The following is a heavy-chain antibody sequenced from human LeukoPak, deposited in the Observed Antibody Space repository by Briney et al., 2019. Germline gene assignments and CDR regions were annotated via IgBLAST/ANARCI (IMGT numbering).Heavy chain of an antibody. CDR2: IYHSGST. CDR1: GYSISSGYY. D-gene: IGHD3-10*01. V-gene: IGHV4-38-2*02. Sequence: SETLSLTCTVSGYSISSGYYWGWIRQPPGKGLEWIGNIYHSGSTYYNPSLKSRVTMSLDTSKNQFSLKLSSVTAADTAVYYCASYASYGSGSYYNSWGQGTLVTVSS. CDR3: ASYASYGSGSYYNS. J-gene: IGHJ4*02.